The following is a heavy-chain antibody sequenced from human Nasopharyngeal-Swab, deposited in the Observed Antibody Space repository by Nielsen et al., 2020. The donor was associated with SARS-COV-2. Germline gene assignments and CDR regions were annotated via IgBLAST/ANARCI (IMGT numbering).Heavy chain of an antibody. CDR3: ARARPVWGAVVVPAAISAH. V-gene: IGHV3-64*01. D-gene: IGHD2-2*01. CDR2: ISSNGGST. J-gene: IGHJ4*02. Sequence: WIRQPPGKGLEYVSAISSNGGSTYYANSVKGRFTISRDNSKNTLYLQMGSLRAEDMAVYYCARARPVWGAVVVPAAISAHWGQGTLVTVSS.